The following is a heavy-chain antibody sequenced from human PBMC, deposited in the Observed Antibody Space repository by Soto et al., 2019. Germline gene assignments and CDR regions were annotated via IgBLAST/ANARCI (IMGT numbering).Heavy chain of an antibody. J-gene: IGHJ4*02. Sequence: SQTLSLTCAISGDSVSSNSAAWNWIRQSPSRGLEWLGRTYYRSKWYNDYAVSVKSRITINPDTSKNQFSLQLNSVTPEDTAVYYCARWNYDDSSGYRHDGNFDYWGQGTLVTVSS. CDR2: TYYRSKWYN. D-gene: IGHD3-22*01. CDR3: ARWNYDDSSGYRHDGNFDY. V-gene: IGHV6-1*01. CDR1: GDSVSSNSAA.